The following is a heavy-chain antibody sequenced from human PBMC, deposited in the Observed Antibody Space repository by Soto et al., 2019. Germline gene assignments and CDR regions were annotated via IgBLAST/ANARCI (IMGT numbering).Heavy chain of an antibody. CDR1: GGSISSFY. J-gene: IGHJ4*02. V-gene: IGHV4-59*01. CDR3: ARMNYYDTSGYPFDY. Sequence: PSETLSLTCTVSGGSISSFYWSWVRQPPGRGLEWIGYIYFRGTTNYNPSLKSRVTMSADTSKNQFSLKLNSVTAADTAVYYCARMNYYDTSGYPFDYWGQGTLVTVS. D-gene: IGHD3-22*01. CDR2: IYFRGTT.